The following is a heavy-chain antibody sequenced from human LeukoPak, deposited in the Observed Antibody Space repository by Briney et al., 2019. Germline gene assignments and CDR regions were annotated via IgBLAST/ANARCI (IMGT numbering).Heavy chain of an antibody. CDR2: INPNSGGT. D-gene: IGHD6-19*01. V-gene: IGHV1-2*02. CDR3: ARFGIAVAGTR. Sequence: ASVKVSCKASGYTFTGYYMHWVRQAPGQGLEWMGWINPNSGGTNYAQKFQGRVTMTRNTSISTAYMELSSLRSEDTAVYYCARFGIAVAGTRWGQGTLVTVSS. CDR1: GYTFTGYY. J-gene: IGHJ4*02.